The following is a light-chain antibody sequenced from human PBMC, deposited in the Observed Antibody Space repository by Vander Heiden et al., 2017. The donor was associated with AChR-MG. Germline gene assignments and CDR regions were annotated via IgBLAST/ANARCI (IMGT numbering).Light chain of an antibody. V-gene: IGLV2-18*02. J-gene: IGLJ1*01. CDR2: EVS. Sequence: QSALTQPPSVSGSPGQSVTISCTGTSSDVGGYNRVSWYQQPPGTAPKLMIYEVSNRPSGVPDRFSGSKSGNTASLTISGLQAEDEADYYCSSYTSSSTMGVYVFGTGTKVTVL. CDR3: SSYTSSSTMGVYV. CDR1: SSDVGGYNR.